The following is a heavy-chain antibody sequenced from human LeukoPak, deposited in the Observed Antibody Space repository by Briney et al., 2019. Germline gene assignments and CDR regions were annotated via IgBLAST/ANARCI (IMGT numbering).Heavy chain of an antibody. CDR3: AEAKYYYGSGESGY. D-gene: IGHD3-10*01. V-gene: IGHV1-69*10. CDR1: GYTFTSYA. J-gene: IGHJ4*02. Sequence: EASVKVSCKASGYTFTSYAMHWVRQAPGQRLEWMGWIIPILGIANYAQKFQGRVTITADKSTSTAYMELSSLRSEDTAVYYCAEAKYYYGSGESGYWGQGTLVTVSS. CDR2: IIPILGIA.